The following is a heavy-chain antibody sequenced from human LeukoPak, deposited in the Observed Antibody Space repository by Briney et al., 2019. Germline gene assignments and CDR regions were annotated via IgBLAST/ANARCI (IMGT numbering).Heavy chain of an antibody. Sequence: RASVKVSCKASGYTFTSYYMHWVRQAPGQGLEWMGIINPSGGSTSYAQKFQGRVTMTRDMSTSTVYMELSSLRSEDTAVYYCARAPRKLPGYDFWSGYDYYYYMDVWGKGTTVTVSS. CDR3: ARAPRKLPGYDFWSGYDYYYYMDV. D-gene: IGHD3-3*01. CDR1: GYTFTSYY. J-gene: IGHJ6*03. V-gene: IGHV1-46*01. CDR2: INPSGGST.